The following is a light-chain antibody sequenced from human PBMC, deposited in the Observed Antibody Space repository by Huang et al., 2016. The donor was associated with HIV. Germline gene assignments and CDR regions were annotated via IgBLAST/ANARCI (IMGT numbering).Light chain of an antibody. Sequence: DIVMTQTPLSLSVAPGQSALIYCISSQSLLHSDGKTYLYWHLHKPGQPPQHLLYEISKHFSGVPDSVSGSGSGARFTLRISRVEPEDIGTYYCMQSVQLPLTFGQGTRLE. CDR2: EIS. CDR1: QSLLHSDGKTY. J-gene: IGKJ5*01. CDR3: MQSVQLPLT. V-gene: IGKV2D-29*01.